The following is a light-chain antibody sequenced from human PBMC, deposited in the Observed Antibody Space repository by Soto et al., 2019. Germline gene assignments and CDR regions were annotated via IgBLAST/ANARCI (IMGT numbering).Light chain of an antibody. CDR1: QSVSSN. CDR2: DAS. J-gene: IGKJ5*01. Sequence: EIVWTQSPATLSVSPGERATLSCRASQSVSSNLAWYQEKPGQAPRLLIYDASNRATGIPARFSGSGSGTDFTLTIRSLEPEDFAVYDCQQRSNWITFGQGTRLEIK. CDR3: QQRSNWIT. V-gene: IGKV3-11*01.